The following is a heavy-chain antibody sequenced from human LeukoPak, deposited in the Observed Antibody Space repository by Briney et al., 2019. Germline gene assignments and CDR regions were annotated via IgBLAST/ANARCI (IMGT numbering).Heavy chain of an antibody. CDR3: ARQSRDYYYMDV. CDR2: ICTSGST. CDR1: GGSISSYY. Sequence: SETLSLTCTVSGGSISSYYWSWIRQPPGKGLEWIGYICTSGSTNYNPSLKSRVTISVDTSKNQFSLKLSSVTAADTAVYYCARQSRDYYYMDVWGKGTTVTVSS. V-gene: IGHV4-4*09. J-gene: IGHJ6*03.